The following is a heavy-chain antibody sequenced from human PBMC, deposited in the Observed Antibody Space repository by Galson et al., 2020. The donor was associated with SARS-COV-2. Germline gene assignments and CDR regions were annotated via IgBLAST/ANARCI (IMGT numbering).Heavy chain of an antibody. D-gene: IGHD6-19*01. V-gene: IGHV4-59*01. CDR3: ARDVEYTSGWNQMDY. Sequence: ETSETLSLTCTVSGGSISRYYWNWIRQPPGKGLEWIGWISYSGNTNYNPSLKSRLTISVNPSKNQFFLNLTSVTAADTAVYYCARDVEYTSGWNQMDYWGQGTLVTVSS. CDR1: GGSISRYY. J-gene: IGHJ4*02. CDR2: ISYSGNT.